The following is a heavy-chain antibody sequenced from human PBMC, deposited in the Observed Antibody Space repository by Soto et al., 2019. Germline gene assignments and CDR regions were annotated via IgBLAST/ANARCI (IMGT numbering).Heavy chain of an antibody. D-gene: IGHD3-22*01. CDR2: IYYSGST. CDR3: ARGRVEGYYDSSGYYFGY. V-gene: IGHV4-31*03. J-gene: IGHJ4*02. Sequence: KPSETLSLTCTVSGGSISSGGYYWSWIRQHPGKGLEWIGYIYYSGSTYYNPSLKSRVTISVDTSKNQFSLKLSSVTAADTAVYYCARGRVEGYYDSSGYYFGYWGQGTLVTVSS. CDR1: GGSISSGGYY.